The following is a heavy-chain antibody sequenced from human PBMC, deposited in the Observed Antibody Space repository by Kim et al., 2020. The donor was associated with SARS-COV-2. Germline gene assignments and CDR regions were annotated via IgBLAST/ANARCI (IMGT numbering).Heavy chain of an antibody. Sequence: SETLSLTCTVSGGSISSSSYYWGWIRQPPGKGLEWIGSIYCSGSTYYNPSLKSRVTISVDTSKNQFSLKLSSVTAADTAVYYCARFEKWLQLVDYWGQGTLVTVSS. V-gene: IGHV4-39*01. J-gene: IGHJ4*02. CDR2: IYCSGST. CDR3: ARFEKWLQLVDY. CDR1: GGSISSSSYY. D-gene: IGHD5-12*01.